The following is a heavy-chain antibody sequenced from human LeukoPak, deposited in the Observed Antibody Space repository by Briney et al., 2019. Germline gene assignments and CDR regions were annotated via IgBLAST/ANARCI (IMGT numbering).Heavy chain of an antibody. V-gene: IGHV3-30*02. CDR2: IRYDGSNK. D-gene: IGHD2-2*01. CDR3: AKAHGRDIVVVPAASTYYYYMDV. Sequence: GGSLRLSCAASGFTFSSYGMHWVRQAPGKGLEWVAFIRYDGSNKYYADSVKGRFTISRDNSKNTLYLQMNSLRAEDTAVYYCAKAHGRDIVVVPAASTYYYYMDVWGKGTTVTVSS. J-gene: IGHJ6*03. CDR1: GFTFSSYG.